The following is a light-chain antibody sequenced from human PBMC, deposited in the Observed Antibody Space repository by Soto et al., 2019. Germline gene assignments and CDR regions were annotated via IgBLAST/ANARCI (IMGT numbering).Light chain of an antibody. CDR1: SSDVGAYNY. CDR3: SSYAGSSTLV. Sequence: QSALTQPPSASGSPGQSVTISCTGTSSDVGAYNYVSWFQQHPGKAPKLMIYEVTKRPSGVPARFSGSKSGNTASLTVSGLQAEDEADYYCSSYAGSSTLVFGTGTKVTVL. V-gene: IGLV2-8*01. J-gene: IGLJ1*01. CDR2: EVT.